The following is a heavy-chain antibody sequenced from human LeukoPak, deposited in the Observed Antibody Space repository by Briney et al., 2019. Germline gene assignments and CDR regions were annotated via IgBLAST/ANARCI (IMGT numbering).Heavy chain of an antibody. CDR3: ARDPESQKGRDGLDY. CDR1: GFSFSDYW. J-gene: IGHJ4*02. V-gene: IGHV3-7*01. D-gene: IGHD1-14*01. CDR2: IKTDGSAK. Sequence: GGSLRLSCAASGFSFSDYWMSWVRQAPGKGLEWVASIKTDGSAKYYVDSVEGRFTISRDNAKNSLYLQMNNLRAEDTAVYYCARDPESQKGRDGLDYWGQGTLATVSS.